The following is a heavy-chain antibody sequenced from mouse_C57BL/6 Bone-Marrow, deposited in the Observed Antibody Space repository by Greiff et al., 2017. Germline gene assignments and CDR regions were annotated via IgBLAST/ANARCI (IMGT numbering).Heavy chain of an antibody. CDR3: ARMLYAMDY. CDR2: ICPGSGST. CDR1: GYTFTSYW. V-gene: IGHV1-55*01. Sequence: QVQLKQPGAELVKPGASVKMSCKASGYTFTSYWITWVKQRPGQGLEWIGDICPGSGSTNYNEKFKSKATLTADTSSSTAYMQLSSLTSEDSAVYYCARMLYAMDYWGQGTSVTGSS. J-gene: IGHJ4*01.